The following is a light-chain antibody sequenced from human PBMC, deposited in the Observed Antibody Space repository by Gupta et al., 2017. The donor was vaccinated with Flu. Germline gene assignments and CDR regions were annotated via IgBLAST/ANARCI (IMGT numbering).Light chain of an antibody. CDR3: RQALQTPGS. CDR2: LGS. J-gene: IGKJ3*01. Sequence: DIVMTQSPLSLPVTPGEPASISCRSSQSLLHSNGYNYLDWYLQKPGQSPQLLIYLGSNRASGVPDRFSGSGSGTDFTLKISRVDAEDVGVYYCRQALQTPGSFGHGTKVDIK. V-gene: IGKV2-28*01. CDR1: QSLLHSNGYNY.